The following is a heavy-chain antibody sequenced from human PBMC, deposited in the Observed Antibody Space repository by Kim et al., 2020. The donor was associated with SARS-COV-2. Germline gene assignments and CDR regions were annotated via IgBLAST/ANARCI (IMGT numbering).Heavy chain of an antibody. D-gene: IGHD6-13*01. J-gene: IGHJ4*02. V-gene: IGHV5-51*01. Sequence: SFQGQVTISADKSISTAYLQWSSLKASDTAMYYCARLPGIAAAGTSVFDYWGQGTLVTVSS. CDR3: ARLPGIAAAGTSVFDY.